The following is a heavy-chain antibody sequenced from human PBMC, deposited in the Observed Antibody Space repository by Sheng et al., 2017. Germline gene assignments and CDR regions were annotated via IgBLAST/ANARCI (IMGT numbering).Heavy chain of an antibody. V-gene: IGHV1-69*13. J-gene: IGHJ3*02. Sequence: QVQLVQSGAEVKKPGSSVKVSCRASGGTFSSNGISWVRQAPGQGLEWMGGIIPIFGTANYAQKFQGRATNTADESTSTAYMELSSLRSDDTAVYYCARDRGAKDAFDIWGQGTMVTVSS. D-gene: IGHD1-26*01. CDR3: ARDRGAKDAFDI. CDR1: GGTFSSNG. CDR2: IIPIFGTA.